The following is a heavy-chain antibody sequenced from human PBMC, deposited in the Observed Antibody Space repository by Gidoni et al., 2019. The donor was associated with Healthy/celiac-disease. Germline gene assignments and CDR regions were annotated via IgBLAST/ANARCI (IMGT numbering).Heavy chain of an antibody. CDR1: GGSISSSSYY. D-gene: IGHD4-4*01. Sequence: QLQLQESGPGLVKPSETLSLTCTVSGGSISSSSYYWGWIRQPPGKGLEWIGSIYYSGSTYYNPSLKSRVTISVDTSKNQFSLKLSSVTAADTAVYYCARDRLMTTVTTFDYWGQGTLVTVSS. CDR2: IYYSGST. CDR3: ARDRLMTTVTTFDY. J-gene: IGHJ4*02. V-gene: IGHV4-39*07.